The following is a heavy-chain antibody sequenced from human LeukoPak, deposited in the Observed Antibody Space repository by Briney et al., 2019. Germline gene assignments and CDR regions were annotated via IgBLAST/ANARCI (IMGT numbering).Heavy chain of an antibody. CDR1: ADSISRSRYY. J-gene: IGHJ4*02. D-gene: IGHD5-18*01. Sequence: SETLSLTCTVSADSISRSRYYWAWIRQPPGRGLEWIGTFYYSGSTYYSPSLKSRVTISVDTSKNQFSLKLSSVTAADTAVYYCARQVPFAYSFGYIPGFEFRGQGTLVTVSS. CDR3: ARQVPFAYSFGYIPGFEF. CDR2: FYYSGST. V-gene: IGHV4-39*01.